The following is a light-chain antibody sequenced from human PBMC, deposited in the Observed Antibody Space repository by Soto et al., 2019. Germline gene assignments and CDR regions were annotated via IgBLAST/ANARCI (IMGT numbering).Light chain of an antibody. CDR3: QQYGYSPRT. CDR2: NTS. J-gene: IGKJ1*01. CDR1: QSINSKS. V-gene: IGKV3-20*01. Sequence: EIVLTQSPGTLSLSPGERASVXCRVSQSINSKSLVWYQRKFGQAPRLLIYNTSSRATGIPDRFSGSGSGTDFTLTISRPEPEDFAVYYCQQYGYSPRTFGQGTKVDIK.